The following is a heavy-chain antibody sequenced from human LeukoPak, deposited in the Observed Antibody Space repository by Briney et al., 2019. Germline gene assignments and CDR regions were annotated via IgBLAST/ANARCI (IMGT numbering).Heavy chain of an antibody. CDR3: ARDQVAVAGTRYFDL. CDR2: IYYSGGT. CDR1: GGSINSYY. D-gene: IGHD6-19*01. V-gene: IGHV4-59*01. J-gene: IGHJ2*01. Sequence: SETLSLTCTVSGGSINSYYWYWIRQPPGKGLEWIGYIYYSGGTNYNPSLKSRVAISIDTSKNQFSLKLSSVTAADTAVYYCARDQVAVAGTRYFDLWGRGTLVTVSS.